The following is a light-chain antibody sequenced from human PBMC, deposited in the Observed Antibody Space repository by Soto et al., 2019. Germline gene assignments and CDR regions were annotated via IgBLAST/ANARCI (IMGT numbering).Light chain of an antibody. J-gene: IGKJ1*01. CDR3: QQRRT. CDR1: QSVSNY. Sequence: LVFTKSPVHLSLSPGTRALLCCSPSQSVSNYLAWYRKKPGQAPRLLIYETSNGATGIPPRFSGSGSGTDFSLTISSQDPEDFAVYYCQQRRTFGQGTKVDIK. CDR2: ETS. V-gene: IGKV3-11*01.